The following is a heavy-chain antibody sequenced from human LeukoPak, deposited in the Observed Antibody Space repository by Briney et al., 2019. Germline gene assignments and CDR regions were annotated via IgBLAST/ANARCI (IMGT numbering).Heavy chain of an antibody. CDR2: IYSGGAI. D-gene: IGHD1-14*01. V-gene: IGHV3-53*01. Sequence: GGSLRLSCVASGFRGGSNYMSWVRQAPGKGLEWVSLIYSGGAIRYADSVKGRFTISRDSSKNTLFLQMNDLTVEDTARYYCARRPGNWGQGILVTVSS. J-gene: IGHJ4*02. CDR3: ARRPGN. CDR1: GFRGGSNY.